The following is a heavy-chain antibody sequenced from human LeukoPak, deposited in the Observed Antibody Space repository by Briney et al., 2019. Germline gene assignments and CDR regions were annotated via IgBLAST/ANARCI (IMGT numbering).Heavy chain of an antibody. CDR1: GYTLTELS. CDR3: ATRYGSGSYHAFDI. J-gene: IGHJ3*02. CDR2: FDPEDGET. D-gene: IGHD3-10*01. V-gene: IGHV1-24*01. Sequence: ASVKVSCKVSGYTLTELSMHWVRQAPGKGLEWMGGFDPEDGETIYAQKFQGRVTMTEDTSTDTAYMELSSLRSEGTAVYYCATRYGSGSYHAFDIWGQGTMVTVSS.